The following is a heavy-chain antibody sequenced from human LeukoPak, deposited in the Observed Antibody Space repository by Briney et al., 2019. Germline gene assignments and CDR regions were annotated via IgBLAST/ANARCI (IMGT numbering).Heavy chain of an antibody. CDR1: GFTISNYW. D-gene: IGHD3-10*01. CDR2: INQDGTME. CDR3: ARDCCASGSLDY. Sequence: GGSLRLSCAASGFTISNYWMNWVRQAPGEGLEWVANINQDGTMEHYVDSVKGRFTISRDNAKNSLYLQMNTLRAEDTAVYYCARDCCASGSLDYWGQGALVTVSS. V-gene: IGHV3-7*04. J-gene: IGHJ4*02.